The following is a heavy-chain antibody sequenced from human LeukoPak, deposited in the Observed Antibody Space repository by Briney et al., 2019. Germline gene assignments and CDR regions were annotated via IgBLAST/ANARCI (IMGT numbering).Heavy chain of an antibody. J-gene: IGHJ4*02. D-gene: IGHD3-22*01. CDR1: GDSISSYY. CDR3: AREKAYYYDP. Sequence: PSETLSLTCTVSGDSISSYYWSWIRQPPGKGLEWIGYMYYDGTTNYNPSLKSRVTISVDTSKNQFSLKLKSVTAADTAVYYCAREKAYYYDPWGQGTLVTVSS. V-gene: IGHV4-59*01. CDR2: MYYDGTT.